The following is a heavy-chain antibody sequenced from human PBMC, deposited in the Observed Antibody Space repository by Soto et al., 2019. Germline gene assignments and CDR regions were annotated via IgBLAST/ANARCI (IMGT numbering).Heavy chain of an antibody. CDR3: ARLPTVTTGGTLFYWFDP. J-gene: IGHJ5*02. V-gene: IGHV4-59*08. D-gene: IGHD4-17*01. CDR1: GGSISSYY. CDR2: SYYSGST. Sequence: QVQLQELGPGLVKPSETLSLTCTVSGGSISSYYWSWIRQPPGKGLEWIGYSYYSGSTNYNPSLRSRVTISVATSKNLFSRKLSSVTAADTAVYYCARLPTVTTGGTLFYWFDPWGQGTLVTVSS.